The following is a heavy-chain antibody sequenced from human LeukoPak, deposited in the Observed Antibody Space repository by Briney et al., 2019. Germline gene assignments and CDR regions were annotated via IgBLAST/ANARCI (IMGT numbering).Heavy chain of an antibody. CDR2: ISDSGGRT. J-gene: IGHJ4*02. CDR3: AKGLISAYYFDY. D-gene: IGHD3-22*01. Sequence: PGGSLKLSCAASGFAFSSYAISCVRQAPGKGLEWVSSISDSGGRTYYADSVKGRLTISRDNSKNTLYLQMNSLRAEDTAVYYCAKGLISAYYFDYWGQGTLVTVSS. CDR1: GFAFSSYA. V-gene: IGHV3-23*01.